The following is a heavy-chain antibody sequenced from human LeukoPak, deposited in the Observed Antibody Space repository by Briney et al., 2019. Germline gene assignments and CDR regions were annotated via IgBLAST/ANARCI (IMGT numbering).Heavy chain of an antibody. CDR2: IYYSGST. CDR3: ARQNPYYVDFWSGYSSGYFDY. D-gene: IGHD3-3*01. V-gene: IGHV4-39*01. J-gene: IGHJ4*02. CDR1: GGSISSSSYY. Sequence: ASETLSLTCTVSGGSISSSSYYWGWIRQPPGKGLEWIGSIYYSGSTYYNPSLKSRVTISVDTSKNQFSLKLSSVTAADTAVYYCARQNPYYVDFWSGYSSGYFDYWGQGTLVTVSS.